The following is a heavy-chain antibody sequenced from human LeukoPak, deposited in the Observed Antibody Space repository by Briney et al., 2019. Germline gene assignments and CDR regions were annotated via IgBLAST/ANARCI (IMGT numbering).Heavy chain of an antibody. Sequence: PSETLSLTCTVSGGSISTYYWSWIRQPPGKGLGWIGYVYYSGNTNYNPSLKSRVTISVDTSNNQFSLRLSSVTASDTAVYYCARVGSWNFDLWGRGTLVTVSS. D-gene: IGHD1-26*01. CDR3: ARVGSWNFDL. V-gene: IGHV4-59*12. CDR1: GGSISTYY. J-gene: IGHJ2*01. CDR2: VYYSGNT.